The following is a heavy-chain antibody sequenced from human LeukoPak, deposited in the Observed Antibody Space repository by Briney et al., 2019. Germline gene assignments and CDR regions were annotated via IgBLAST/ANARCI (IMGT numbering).Heavy chain of an antibody. D-gene: IGHD6-6*01. CDR3: ARDSSIAARPSVY. V-gene: IGHV1-69*05. CDR2: IIPIFGTA. J-gene: IGHJ4*02. CDR1: GGTFSSYA. Sequence: SVKVSCKASGGTFSSYAISWVRQAPGQGLEWMGGIIPIFGTANYAQKFQGRVTITTDESTSTAYMELRSLRSDDTAVYYCARDSSIAARPSVYWGQGTLVTVSS.